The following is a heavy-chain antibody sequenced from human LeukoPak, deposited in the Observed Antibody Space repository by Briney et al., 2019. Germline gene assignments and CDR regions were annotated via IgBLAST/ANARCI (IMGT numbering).Heavy chain of an antibody. J-gene: IGHJ4*02. CDR3: AIGRYYYFWSGLSTSQHPYYFDY. CDR2: IYTSGST. D-gene: IGHD3-3*01. CDR1: GGSISSYY. V-gene: IGHV4-4*07. Sequence: PSETLSLTCTVSGGSISSYYWSWIRQPAGKGLEWIGRIYTSGSTNYNPSLKSRVTMSVDTSKNQFSLKLSSVTAADTAVYYCAIGRYYYFWSGLSTSQHPYYFDYWGQGTLVTLSS.